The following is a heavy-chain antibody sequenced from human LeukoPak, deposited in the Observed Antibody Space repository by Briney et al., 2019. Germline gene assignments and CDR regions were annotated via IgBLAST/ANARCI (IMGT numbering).Heavy chain of an antibody. CDR2: INPNSGGT. V-gene: IGHV1-2*06. D-gene: IGHD2-8*02. CDR3: ARSTGHYFDY. CDR1: GYTFTDYY. Sequence: GASVKVSCKASGYTFTDYYMHWARQAPGQGLEWMGRINPNSGGTNYAQKFQGRVTMTRDTSISTAYMDLSSLRSDDTAVYYCARSTGHYFDYWGQGILVTVSS. J-gene: IGHJ4*02.